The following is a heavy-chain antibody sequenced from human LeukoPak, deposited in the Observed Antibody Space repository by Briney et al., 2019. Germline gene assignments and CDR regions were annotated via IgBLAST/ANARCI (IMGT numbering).Heavy chain of an antibody. CDR3: ARLRRSGSSRSHRDWFDP. V-gene: IGHV5-51*01. J-gene: IGHJ5*02. Sequence: GESLKISCKGSGYNFISYWVAWVRQMPGKGLEWMGSIYAGDSDIRYSPSFQGQVTISADKSISTAYLQWSSLKASDTAMYYCARLRRSGSSRSHRDWFDPWGQGTLVTVSS. CDR2: IYAGDSDI. CDR1: GYNFISYW. D-gene: IGHD1-26*01.